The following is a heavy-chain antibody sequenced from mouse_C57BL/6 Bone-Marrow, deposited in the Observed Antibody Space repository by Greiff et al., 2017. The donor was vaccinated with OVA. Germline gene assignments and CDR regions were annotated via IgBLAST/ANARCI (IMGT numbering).Heavy chain of an antibody. CDR1: GFTFSSYG. J-gene: IGHJ2*01. V-gene: IGHV5-6*01. D-gene: IGHD1-1*01. CDR3: ARQAYYGSSYYFDY. Sequence: EVMLVESGGDLVKPGGSLKLSCAASGFTFSSYGMSWVRQTPDKRLEWVATISSGGSYTYYPDSVKGRFTISRDNAENTLYLQMSSLKSEDTAMYYCARQAYYGSSYYFDYWGQGTTLTVSS. CDR2: ISSGGSYT.